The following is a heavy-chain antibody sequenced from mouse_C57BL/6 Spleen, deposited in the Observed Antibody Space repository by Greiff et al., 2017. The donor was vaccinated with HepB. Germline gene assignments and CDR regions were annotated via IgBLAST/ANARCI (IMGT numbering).Heavy chain of an antibody. J-gene: IGHJ1*03. CDR2: INPNYGGT. Sequence: EVQLQQSGPELVKPGASVKISCKASGYTFTDYYMNWVKQSHGKSLEWIGDINPNYGGTSYNQKFKGKATLTVDKSSSTAYMELRSLTSEDSAVYYCARLDYGSRYGYFDVWGKGTTVTVSS. V-gene: IGHV1-26*01. CDR3: ARLDYGSRYGYFDV. D-gene: IGHD1-1*01. CDR1: GYTFTDYY.